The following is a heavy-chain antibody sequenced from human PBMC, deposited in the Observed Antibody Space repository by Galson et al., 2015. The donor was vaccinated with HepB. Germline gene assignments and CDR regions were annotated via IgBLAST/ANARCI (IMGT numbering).Heavy chain of an antibody. J-gene: IGHJ3*02. D-gene: IGHD2-2*02. V-gene: IGHV1-69*13. CDR2: IIPIFGTA. CDR3: ARQYCSSTSCYNDAFDI. CDR1: GGTFSSYA. Sequence: SVKVSCKASGGTFSSYAISWVRQAPGQGLEWMGGIIPIFGTANCAQKFQGRVTITADESTSTAYMELSSLRSEDTAVYYCARQYCSSTSCYNDAFDIWGQGTMVTVSS.